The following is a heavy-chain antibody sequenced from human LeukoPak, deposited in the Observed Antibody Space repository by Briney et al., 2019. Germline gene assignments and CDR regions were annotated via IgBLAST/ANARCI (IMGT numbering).Heavy chain of an antibody. J-gene: IGHJ4*02. CDR1: GFTVSSNY. CDR3: ARAASVAGTYALNH. Sequence: GGSLRLSCAVSGFTVSSNYMSWVRQAPGKGLEWVSVIYGGGSTYYAGSVKGRFTISRDNSKNTLYLQMNSLRAEDTAVYYCARAASVAGTYALNHWGQGTLVTVSS. D-gene: IGHD6-19*01. CDR2: IYGGGST. V-gene: IGHV3-66*01.